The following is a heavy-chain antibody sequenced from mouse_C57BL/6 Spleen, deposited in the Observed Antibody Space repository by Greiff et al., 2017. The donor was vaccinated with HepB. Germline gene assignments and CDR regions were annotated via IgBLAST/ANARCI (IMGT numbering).Heavy chain of an antibody. CDR3: AGSYDGSSRFAY. V-gene: IGHV1-64*01. CDR1: GYTFTSYW. D-gene: IGHD1-1*01. CDR2: IHPNSGST. Sequence: QVQLQQPGAELVKPGASVKLSCKASGYTFTSYWMHWVKQRPGQGLEWIGMIHPNSGSTNYNEKFKSKATLTVDKSSSTAYMQLSSLTSEDSAVYDGAGSYDGSSRFAYWGQGTRVTVSA. J-gene: IGHJ3*01.